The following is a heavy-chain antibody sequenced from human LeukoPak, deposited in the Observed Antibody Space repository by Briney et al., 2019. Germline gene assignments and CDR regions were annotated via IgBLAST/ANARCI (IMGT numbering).Heavy chain of an antibody. D-gene: IGHD1-26*01. CDR2: ISYDGSNK. J-gene: IGHJ3*02. Sequence: GGSLRLSCAASGFTFSNYAIHWVRQAPGKGLEWVAVISYDGSNKYYADSVKGRFTISRDNSKNTLYLQMNSLRADDTAVYHCARQETSSYNGAFDIWGQGTMVTVSS. CDR1: GFTFSNYA. V-gene: IGHV3-30-3*01. CDR3: ARQETSSYNGAFDI.